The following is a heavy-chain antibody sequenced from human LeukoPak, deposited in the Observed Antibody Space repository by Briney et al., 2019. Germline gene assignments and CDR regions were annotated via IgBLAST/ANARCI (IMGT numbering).Heavy chain of an antibody. V-gene: IGHV1-18*01. CDR2: ISAYNCNT. J-gene: IGHJ5*02. Sequence: ASVKVSCKASGYTFTSYGISWVRQAPGQGLEWMGWISAYNCNTNYAQKLQGRVTMTTDTSTSTAYMELRSLRSDDTAVYYCARAVVPAATMGFDPWGQGTLVTVSS. CDR3: ARAVVPAATMGFDP. CDR1: GYTFTSYG. D-gene: IGHD2-2*01.